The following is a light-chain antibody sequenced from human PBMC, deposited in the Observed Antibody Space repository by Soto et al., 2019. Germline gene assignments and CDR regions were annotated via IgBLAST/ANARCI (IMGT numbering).Light chain of an antibody. CDR2: GTS. CDR1: QSVSSKY. J-gene: IGKJ3*01. CDR3: QQYGSSLFT. Sequence: EIVLTQSPGTLSMSPGERATLSCRASQSVSSKYLAWYQQKPGQAPRVLIYGTSIRASGVPERFSGGGSGTDFTLTITRLEPEDFAVYYCQQYGSSLFTFGPGTKVDFK. V-gene: IGKV3-20*01.